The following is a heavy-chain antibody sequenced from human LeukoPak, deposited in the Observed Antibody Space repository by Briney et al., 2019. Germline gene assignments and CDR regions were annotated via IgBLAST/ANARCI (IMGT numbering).Heavy chain of an antibody. D-gene: IGHD3-22*01. CDR3: TRDPNYYDSSGYYVDFDY. CDR1: GFTLGDYA. Sequence: GGSLRLSCTASGFTLGDYAMSWFRQAPGKGLEWVVFIRSKAYGGTTEYAASVKGRFTISRDDSKSIAYLQMNSLKTEDTAVYYCTRDPNYYDSSGYYVDFDYWGQGTLVTVSS. V-gene: IGHV3-49*03. CDR2: IRSKAYGGTT. J-gene: IGHJ4*02.